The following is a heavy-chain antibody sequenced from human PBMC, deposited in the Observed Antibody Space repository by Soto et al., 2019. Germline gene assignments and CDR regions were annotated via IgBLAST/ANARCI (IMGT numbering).Heavy chain of an antibody. V-gene: IGHV4-38-2*01. CDR1: GYSISSGYY. Sequence: SETLSLTCAVSGYSISSGYYWGWIRQPPGKGLEWIGSIYHSGSTYYNPSLKSRVTISVDTSKNQFSLKLSSVTAADTAVYYCARHPQLWLPWFDPWGQGTLVTVSS. CDR3: ARHPQLWLPWFDP. CDR2: IYHSGST. D-gene: IGHD5-18*01. J-gene: IGHJ5*02.